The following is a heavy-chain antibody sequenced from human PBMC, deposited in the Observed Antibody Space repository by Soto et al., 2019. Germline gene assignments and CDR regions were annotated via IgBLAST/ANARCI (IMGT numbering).Heavy chain of an antibody. D-gene: IGHD3-10*01. J-gene: IGHJ4*02. Sequence: SETLCLTCTVSGVNISTYDLSWIRQPPGKGLEWIGVFYNGGTTNYSPSLKSRVTISVDTSKNQFSLKLNSVTTADTAVYYCARDGSERPATYWGQGILVTVSS. V-gene: IGHV4-59*01. CDR2: FYNGGTT. CDR3: ARDGSERPATY. CDR1: GVNISTYD.